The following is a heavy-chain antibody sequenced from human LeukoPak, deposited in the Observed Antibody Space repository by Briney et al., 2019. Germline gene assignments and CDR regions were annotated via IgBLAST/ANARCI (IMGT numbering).Heavy chain of an antibody. CDR3: AKFRGYSYGPIGY. V-gene: IGHV3-53*01. D-gene: IGHD5-18*01. CDR2: IYRSGGT. J-gene: IGHJ4*02. CDR1: GFPISSHY. Sequence: GGSLRLSCIASGFPISSHYISWVRQAPGKGLDWVSVIYRSGGTYFADSVKGRFTISRDNSKNTLYLQMNSLRAEDTAVYYCAKFRGYSYGPIGYWGQGTLVTVSS.